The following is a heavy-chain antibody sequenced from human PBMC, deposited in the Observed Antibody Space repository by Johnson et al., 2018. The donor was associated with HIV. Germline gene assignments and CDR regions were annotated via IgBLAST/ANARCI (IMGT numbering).Heavy chain of an antibody. CDR3: AKTEDAFDI. Sequence: QVHLVESGGGVVQPGGSLRLSCAASGFIFSSYGMHWVRQAPGKGLEWVAFIWYDGSRKYYAESVKGRFTISRVNSKNMLYLQMNSLRVEDTAVYYCAKTEDAFDIWGQGTMVTVSS. CDR2: IWYDGSRK. J-gene: IGHJ3*02. CDR1: GFIFSSYG. V-gene: IGHV3-30*02.